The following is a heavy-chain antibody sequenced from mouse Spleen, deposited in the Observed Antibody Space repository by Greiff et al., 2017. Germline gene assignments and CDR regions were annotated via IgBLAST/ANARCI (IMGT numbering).Heavy chain of an antibody. CDR1: GFTFSSYA. D-gene: IGHD2-3*01. CDR3: ARHGGRDGYFAWFAY. J-gene: IGHJ3*01. CDR2: ISSGGSYT. V-gene: IGHV5-9-3*01. Sequence: EVNLVESGGGLVKPGGSLKLSCAASGFTFSSYAMSWVRQTPEKRLEWVATISSGGSYTYYPDSVKGRFTISRDNAKNTLYLQMSSLRSEDTAMYYCARHGGRDGYFAWFAYWGQGTLVTVSA.